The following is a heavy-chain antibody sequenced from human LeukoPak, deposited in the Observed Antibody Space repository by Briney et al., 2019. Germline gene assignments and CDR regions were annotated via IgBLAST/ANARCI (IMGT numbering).Heavy chain of an antibody. CDR1: GYSFINYW. D-gene: IGHD3-16*02. CDR2: MYPGHSET. J-gene: IGHJ4*02. CDR3: ARRGSYRPFDY. Sequence: GESLKISCKGSGYSFINYWIGWVRQMPGKGLEWMGMMYPGHSETRYSPSFQGQVTISVDKSIRTAYLQWSSLKASDTAMYYWARRGSYRPFDYWGQGSLVTVSS. V-gene: IGHV5-51*01.